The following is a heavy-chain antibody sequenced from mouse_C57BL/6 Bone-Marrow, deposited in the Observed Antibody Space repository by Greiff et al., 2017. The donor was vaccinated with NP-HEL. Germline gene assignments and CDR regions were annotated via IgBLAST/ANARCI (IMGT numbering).Heavy chain of an antibody. V-gene: IGHV14-4*01. Sequence: VQLKQSGAELVRPGASVKLSCTASGFNIKDDYMHWVKQRPEQGLEWIGWIDPENGDTEYASKFQGKATITADTSSNTAYLQLSSLTSEDTAVYYCTGGYDYDVDYWGQGTTLTVSS. CDR3: TGGYDYDVDY. J-gene: IGHJ2*01. D-gene: IGHD2-4*01. CDR2: IDPENGDT. CDR1: GFNIKDDY.